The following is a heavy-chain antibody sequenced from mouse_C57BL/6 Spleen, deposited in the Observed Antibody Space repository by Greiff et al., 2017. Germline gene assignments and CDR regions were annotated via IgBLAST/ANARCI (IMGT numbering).Heavy chain of an antibody. D-gene: IGHD2-3*01. CDR3: ARRYDGYYEGYFDV. CDR1: GYTFTSYW. Sequence: QVHVKQPGAVLVKPGASVKMSCKASGYTFTSYWITWVKQRPGQGLEWIGDIYPGSGSTNYNEKFKSKATLTVDTSSSTAYMQLSSLTSEDSAVYYCARRYDGYYEGYFDVWGTGTTVTVSS. V-gene: IGHV1-55*01. J-gene: IGHJ1*03. CDR2: IYPGSGST.